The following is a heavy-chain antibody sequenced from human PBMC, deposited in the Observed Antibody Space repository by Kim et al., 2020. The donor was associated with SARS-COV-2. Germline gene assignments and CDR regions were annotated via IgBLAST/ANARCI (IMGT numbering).Heavy chain of an antibody. V-gene: IGHV1-46*01. D-gene: IGHD6-19*01. J-gene: IGHJ3*02. CDR3: ARSPFHSSGWYAFDI. Sequence: QTFQGRVTMTRETSTSTVYMELSSLRSEDTAVYYCARSPFHSSGWYAFDIWGQGTMVTVSS.